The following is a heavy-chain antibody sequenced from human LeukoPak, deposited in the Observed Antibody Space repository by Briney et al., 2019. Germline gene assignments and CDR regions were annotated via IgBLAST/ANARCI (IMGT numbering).Heavy chain of an antibody. J-gene: IGHJ4*02. CDR1: GFTFSSYG. CDR3: ARDVVVVPAARGCGGSCSNYFDY. Sequence: GGSLRLSCAASGFTFSSYGMHWVRQAPGKGLEWVAFIRYDGSNKYYADSVKGRFTISRDNSKNTLYLQMNSLRAEDTAVYYCARDVVVVPAARGCGGSCSNYFDYWGQGTLVTVSS. D-gene: IGHD2-2*01. V-gene: IGHV3-30*02. CDR2: IRYDGSNK.